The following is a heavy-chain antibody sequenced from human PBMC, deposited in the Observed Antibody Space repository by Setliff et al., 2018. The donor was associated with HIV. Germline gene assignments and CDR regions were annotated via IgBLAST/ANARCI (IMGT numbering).Heavy chain of an antibody. J-gene: IGHJ2*01. Sequence: GASVKVSCKAPGYSFTTYGISWVRQAPGQGLEWVGWISVYNGQTLYAQKVQDRITVTMDIPKDTAYMELRGLTPDDTAVYYCARGHHFYWYFDLWGPGTLVTVSS. CDR2: ISVYNGQT. CDR1: GYSFTTYG. V-gene: IGHV1-18*01. CDR3: ARGHHFYWYFDL.